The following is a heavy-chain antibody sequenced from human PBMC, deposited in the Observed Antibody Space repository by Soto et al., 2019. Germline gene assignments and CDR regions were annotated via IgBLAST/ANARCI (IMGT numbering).Heavy chain of an antibody. V-gene: IGHV4-31*03. J-gene: IGHJ3*02. CDR1: GGSISSGGYY. CDR3: ARTYDGSGPNSGGYGFDI. D-gene: IGHD3-22*01. CDR2: NYYSGIT. Sequence: PSETLSLTCTVSGGSISSGGYYWTWIRQHPGKGLEWIGYNYYSGITYYNPSLKSRVSISLETSKNQFSLKLSSVTAADTAVYYCARTYDGSGPNSGGYGFDIWGQGTMVTVSS.